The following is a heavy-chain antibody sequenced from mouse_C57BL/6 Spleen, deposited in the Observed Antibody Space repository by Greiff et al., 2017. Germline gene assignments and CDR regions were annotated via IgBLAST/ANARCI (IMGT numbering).Heavy chain of an antibody. CDR1: GYSITSGYS. Sequence: EVKLQESGPGLVKPSQSLSLTCSVTGYSITSGYSWNWIRQFPGNKLEWMGYISYDGSNNYNPSLKNRISITRDTSKNQFFLKLNSVTTEDTATYYCARDDYGSSLDYWGQGTTLTVSS. CDR2: ISYDGSN. J-gene: IGHJ2*01. CDR3: ARDDYGSSLDY. D-gene: IGHD1-1*01. V-gene: IGHV3-6*01.